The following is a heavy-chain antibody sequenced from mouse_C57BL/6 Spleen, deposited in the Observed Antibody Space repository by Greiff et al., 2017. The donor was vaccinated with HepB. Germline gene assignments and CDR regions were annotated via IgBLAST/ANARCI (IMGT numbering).Heavy chain of an antibody. CDR1: GYTFTSYW. CDR3: AREGDYEGAMDY. D-gene: IGHD2-4*01. CDR2: IDPSDSDT. Sequence: QVQLQQPGAELVRPGSSVKLSCKASGYTFTSYWMHWVKQRPIQGLEWIGNIDPSDSDTHYNQKFKDKATLTVDKSSSTAYMQLSSLTSEDSAVYYCAREGDYEGAMDYWGQGTSVTVSS. V-gene: IGHV1-52*01. J-gene: IGHJ4*01.